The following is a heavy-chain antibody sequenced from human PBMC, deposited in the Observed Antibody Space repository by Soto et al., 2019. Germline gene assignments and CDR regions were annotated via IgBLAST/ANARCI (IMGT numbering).Heavy chain of an antibody. Sequence: SQTLSLTCVISGDSVSSNTASWNWIRQSPSRGLEWLGRTYFRSKWYNDYAVSVKSRIIINPDTSNNQFSLQLNPVTPEDTAVYFCAKGDNLGPKTGYAFDPWGQGIMVTVS. CDR1: GDSVSSNTAS. CDR2: TYFRSKWYN. D-gene: IGHD5-12*01. V-gene: IGHV6-1*01. CDR3: AKGDNLGPKTGYAFDP. J-gene: IGHJ5*02.